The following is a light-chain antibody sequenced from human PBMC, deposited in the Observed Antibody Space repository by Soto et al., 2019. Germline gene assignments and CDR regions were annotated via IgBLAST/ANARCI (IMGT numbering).Light chain of an antibody. CDR2: EVT. V-gene: IGLV2-14*01. Sequence: QSALAQPASVSGSPGQSITISCTGTSGDIGNYNRVSWYQQHPGKAPKLIIYEVTDRPSGVSNRFSGSKSGNTASLTIFGLQAEDEAEYYCSSYTNINTRACVFGTGTKV. J-gene: IGLJ1*01. CDR3: SSYTNINTRACV. CDR1: SGDIGNYNR.